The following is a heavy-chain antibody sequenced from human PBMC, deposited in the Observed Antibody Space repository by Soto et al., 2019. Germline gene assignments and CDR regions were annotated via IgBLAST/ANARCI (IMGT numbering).Heavy chain of an antibody. Sequence: GSLRLSCAVSGFTFSSHWMHWVRQAPGKGLVWISRINSDGSSTNYADSVKGRFTISRDNAKKTLYLQMNSLRADDTAVYYCARDSSPYYDFWSGFYTYFDYWGQGALVTVSS. CDR3: ARDSSPYYDFWSGFYTYFDY. CDR2: INSDGSST. J-gene: IGHJ4*02. D-gene: IGHD3-3*01. CDR1: GFTFSSHW. V-gene: IGHV3-74*01.